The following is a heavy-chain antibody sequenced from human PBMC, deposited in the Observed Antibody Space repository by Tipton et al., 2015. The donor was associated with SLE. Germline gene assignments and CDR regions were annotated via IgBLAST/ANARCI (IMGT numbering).Heavy chain of an antibody. CDR2: IYHSGST. Sequence: TLSLTCAVSGYSISSGYYWGWIRQPPGKGLEWIGSIYHSGSTYYNPSLKSRVTISVDTSKNQFSLKLSSVTAADTAVYYCARGARYYDFWSGYSGRLHWFDPWGQGTLVTVSS. D-gene: IGHD3-3*01. CDR1: GYSISSGYY. V-gene: IGHV4-38-2*01. CDR3: ARGARYYDFWSGYSGRLHWFDP. J-gene: IGHJ5*02.